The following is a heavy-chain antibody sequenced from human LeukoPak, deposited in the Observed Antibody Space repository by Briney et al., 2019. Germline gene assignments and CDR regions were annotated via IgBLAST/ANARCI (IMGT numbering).Heavy chain of an antibody. D-gene: IGHD4-17*01. Sequence: SETLSLTCTVSGGSIRSYYWNWIRQPPGKGLEWIGYIYYSGSTNYNPSLKSRVSISVDTSRNQLSLKMNSVTAADTAVYYCARGATTVTTPVDYWGQGTLVTVSS. CDR2: IYYSGST. V-gene: IGHV4-59*01. CDR3: ARGATTVTTPVDY. CDR1: GGSIRSYY. J-gene: IGHJ4*02.